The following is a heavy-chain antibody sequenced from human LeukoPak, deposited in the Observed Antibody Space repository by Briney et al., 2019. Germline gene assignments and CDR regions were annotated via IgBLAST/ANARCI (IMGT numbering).Heavy chain of an antibody. CDR2: ISYDGSNK. D-gene: IGHD4/OR15-4a*01. Sequence: GGSLRLSCAASVFTFSSYGMHWVRQAPGKGLECVAVISYDGSNKYYADSVKGRFTISRDNSKNTLYLQMNSLRAEDTAVYYCAKDQGALYYYYYGMDVWGQGTTVTVSS. J-gene: IGHJ6*02. V-gene: IGHV3-30*18. CDR1: VFTFSSYG. CDR3: AKDQGALYYYYYGMDV.